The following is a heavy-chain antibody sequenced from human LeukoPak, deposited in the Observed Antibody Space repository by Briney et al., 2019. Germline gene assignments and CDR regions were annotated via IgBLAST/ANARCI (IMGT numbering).Heavy chain of an antibody. CDR2: IYTSGST. V-gene: IGHV4-4*09. D-gene: IGHD5-18*01. CDR3: ARQEERYSYGRALYYFDY. J-gene: IGHJ4*02. CDR1: GGSISSYY. Sequence: SETLSLTCTVSGGSISSYYWSWIRQPPGKGLDWIGYIYTSGSTNYNPSLKSRVTISVDTSKNQFSLKLSFVTAADTAVYYCARQEERYSYGRALYYFDYWGQGTLVTVSS.